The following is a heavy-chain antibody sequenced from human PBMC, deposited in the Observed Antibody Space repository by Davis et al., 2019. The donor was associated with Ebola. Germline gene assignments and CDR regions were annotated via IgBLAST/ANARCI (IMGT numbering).Heavy chain of an antibody. D-gene: IGHD6-6*01. Sequence: ASVKVSCKASGYTFTSYAMHWVRQAPGQRLEWMGWINAGNGNTKYSQKFQGRVTITRDTSASTAYMELSSLRSEDTAVYYCAREGQLWPLVWYGMDVWGQGTTVTVSS. J-gene: IGHJ6*02. V-gene: IGHV1-3*01. CDR1: GYTFTSYA. CDR3: AREGQLWPLVWYGMDV. CDR2: INAGNGNT.